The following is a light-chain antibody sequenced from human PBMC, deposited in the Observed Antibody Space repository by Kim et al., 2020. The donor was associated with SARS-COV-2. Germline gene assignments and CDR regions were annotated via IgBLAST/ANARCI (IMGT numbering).Light chain of an antibody. CDR3: AAWDDSLNGVV. CDR2: DNN. J-gene: IGLJ2*01. Sequence: IPVSSTGRGTSSGPVFALHCDHHLPGTAPTRLIYDNNRRPSGVPDRFSGSKSGSSASLAISGVQSDDEADYHCAAWDDSLNGVVFGGGTQLTVL. V-gene: IGLV1-44*01. CDR1: GTSSGPVFA.